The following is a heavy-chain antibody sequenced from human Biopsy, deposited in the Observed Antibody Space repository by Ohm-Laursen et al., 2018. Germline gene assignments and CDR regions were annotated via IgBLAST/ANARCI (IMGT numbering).Heavy chain of an antibody. J-gene: IGHJ6*02. CDR3: ARVAGGYAYYYGMDV. CDR1: GYSVTNDYY. D-gene: IGHD5-12*01. Sequence: SQTLSLTCAVSGYSVTNDYYWGWIRQPPGKGLEWIGNLYYDGITYYNPSLKSRVAMSVDTSKNQFSLRLTSVTAADTAVYYCARVAGGYAYYYGMDVWGQGTTVIVSS. V-gene: IGHV4-38-2*01. CDR2: LYYDGIT.